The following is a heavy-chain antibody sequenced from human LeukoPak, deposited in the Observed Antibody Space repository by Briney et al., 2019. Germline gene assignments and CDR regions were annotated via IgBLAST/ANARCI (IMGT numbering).Heavy chain of an antibody. CDR3: ARSVEGYCSGGSCYSYYYYMDV. Sequence: KPSETLSLTCTVSGYSISSGYYWGWIRQPPGKGLEWIGSIYHSGSTYYNPSLKSRVTISVDTSKNQFSLKLSSVTAADTAVYYCARSVEGYCSGGSCYSYYYYMDVWGKGTTVTVSS. J-gene: IGHJ6*03. V-gene: IGHV4-38-2*02. CDR1: GYSISSGYY. D-gene: IGHD2-15*01. CDR2: IYHSGST.